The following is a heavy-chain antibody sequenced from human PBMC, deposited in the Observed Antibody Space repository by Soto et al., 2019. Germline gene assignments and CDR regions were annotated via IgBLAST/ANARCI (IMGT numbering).Heavy chain of an antibody. Sequence: ASVKVSCKASGYTFTSYGISWVRKAPGQGLEWMGWISAYNGNKNYAQKLKGRVHMTTDTSTSTAYMELRSLRSDDTAVYYCARGPHLRNRTPRSYNWFDPWGKGTLSPVSS. J-gene: IGHJ5*02. CDR2: ISAYNGNK. CDR3: ARGPHLRNRTPRSYNWFDP. CDR1: GYTFTSYG. D-gene: IGHD6-6*01. V-gene: IGHV1-18*04.